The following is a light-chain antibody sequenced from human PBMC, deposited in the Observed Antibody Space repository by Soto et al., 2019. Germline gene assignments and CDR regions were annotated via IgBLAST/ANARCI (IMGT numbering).Light chain of an antibody. CDR3: QSADSSGTYV. J-gene: IGLJ1*01. CDR1: ALPKQY. CDR2: KDS. Sequence: YELTQPPSVSVSPGQTARITCSGDALPKQYAYWYQQKPGQAPVLVIYKDSERPSGIPERFSGSSSGTTVTLTISGVQAEDEADYYCQSADSSGTYVFGTGTKGTVL. V-gene: IGLV3-25*02.